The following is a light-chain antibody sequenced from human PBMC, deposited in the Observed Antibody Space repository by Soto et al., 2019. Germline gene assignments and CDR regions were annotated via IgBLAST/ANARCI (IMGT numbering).Light chain of an antibody. J-gene: IGKJ1*01. CDR1: QSVSSL. Sequence: ERAMTQSPATLSVSPGERVTLSCRASQSVSSLLAWYQQKAGQAPRLLIYGASTRATGIPARFSGSGSGTEFTLTISSLQSEDFAVYYCQQYSIWRTFGQGTKVDIK. CDR2: GAS. CDR3: QQYSIWRT. V-gene: IGKV3-15*01.